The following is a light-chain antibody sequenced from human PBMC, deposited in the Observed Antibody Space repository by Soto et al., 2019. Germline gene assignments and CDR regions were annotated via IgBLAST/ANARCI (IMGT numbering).Light chain of an antibody. CDR3: MQATQSYT. CDR1: QSLVHXXXXXX. CDR2: KIS. V-gene: IGKV2-24*01. J-gene: IGKJ2*01. Sequence: DIVLTQTRLSSPVTLGQPASISCRSSQSLVHXXXXXXFXWLQXRPGQPPRLLIYKISNRFPGVPDRFSGSGAGTDFTLKISRVEAEDVGVYYCMQATQSYTFGQGTRLEIK.